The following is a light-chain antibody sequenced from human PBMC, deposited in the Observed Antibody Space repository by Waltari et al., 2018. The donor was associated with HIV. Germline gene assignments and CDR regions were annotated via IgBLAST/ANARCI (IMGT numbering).Light chain of an antibody. CDR2: NNS. J-gene: IGLJ2*01. Sequence: SVLPQPPSASATPGQRVTLSCSGSSSHIGSPTVTWYQQVPGAAPKLLISNNSQRPSGVPDRFSGSKSGTSASLAISGLQSEDDGHYYCAAWDDSLNGVVFGGGTKVTVL. CDR1: SSHIGSPT. CDR3: AAWDDSLNGVV. V-gene: IGLV1-44*01.